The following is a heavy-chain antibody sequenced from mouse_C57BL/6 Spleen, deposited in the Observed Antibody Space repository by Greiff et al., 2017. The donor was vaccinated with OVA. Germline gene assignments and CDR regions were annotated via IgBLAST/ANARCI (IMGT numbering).Heavy chain of an antibody. J-gene: IGHJ4*01. CDR3: TSNGNNYYALDY. CDR2: IDPETGGT. V-gene: IGHV1-15*01. D-gene: IGHD2-1*01. CDR1: GYTFTDYE. Sequence: VQLQESGAELVRPGASVTLSCKASGYTFTDYEMHWVKQTPVHGLEWIGAIDPETGGTAYNQKFKGKAILTADKSSSTAYMELRSLTSEDSAVYYCTSNGNNYYALDYWGQGTSVTVSS.